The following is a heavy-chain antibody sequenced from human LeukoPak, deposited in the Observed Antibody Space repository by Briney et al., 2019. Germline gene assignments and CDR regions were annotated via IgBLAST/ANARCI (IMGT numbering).Heavy chain of an antibody. J-gene: IGHJ4*02. CDR1: GFTFSTFA. V-gene: IGHV3-21*01. CDR2: ISSSSSYI. D-gene: IGHD6-6*01. CDR3: ARVSEAARRLGGSLDY. Sequence: PGGSLRLSCVASGFTFSTFAMIWVRQPPGKGLEWVSSISSSSSYIYYADSVKGRFTISRDNAKNSLYLQMNSLRAEDTAVYYCARVSEAARRLGGSLDYWGQGTLVTVSS.